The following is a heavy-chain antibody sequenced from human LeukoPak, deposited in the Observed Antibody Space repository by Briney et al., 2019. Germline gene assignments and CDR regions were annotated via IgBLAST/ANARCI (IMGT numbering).Heavy chain of an antibody. CDR2: IHYSRST. J-gene: IGHJ4*02. CDR3: ARESESYYYFDY. Sequence: PSETLALTCSVSVRSIRSSSYYWGWVHQPPGKGLELIGSIHYSRSTCYKPSLKSRVSLSVVTSKNQFSLKLASVTAAGRAMPCCARESESYYYFDYWGQGTLVTVSS. CDR1: VRSIRSSSYY. V-gene: IGHV4-39*07. D-gene: IGHD1-26*01.